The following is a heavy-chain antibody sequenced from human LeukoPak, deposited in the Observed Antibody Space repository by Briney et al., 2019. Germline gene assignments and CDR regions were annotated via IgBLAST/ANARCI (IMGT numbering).Heavy chain of an antibody. D-gene: IGHD3-9*01. Sequence: PGGSLRLSCAASGFTFSSYSMNWVRQAPGRGLEWVAVISYDGSNKYYADSVKGRFTISRDNSKNTLYLQMNSLRAEDTAVYYCARPARRYFDWLLGGGYAFDIWGQGTMVTVSS. V-gene: IGHV3-30*03. CDR1: GFTFSSYS. CDR2: ISYDGSNK. J-gene: IGHJ3*02. CDR3: ARPARRYFDWLLGGGYAFDI.